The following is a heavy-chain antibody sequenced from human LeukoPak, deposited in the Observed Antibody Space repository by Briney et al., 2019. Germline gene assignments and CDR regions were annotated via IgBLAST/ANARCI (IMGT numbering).Heavy chain of an antibody. J-gene: IGHJ4*02. D-gene: IGHD5-12*01. V-gene: IGHV3-21*04. CDR1: GFTFSNYN. CDR2: ISSSSSYI. CDR3: ARGMLSGYAFEVKYYFDY. Sequence: KSGGSLRLSCAASGFTFSNYNMNWVRQAPGKGLEWVSSISSSSSYIYYADSVKGRFTISRDNAKNSLYLQMNSLRAEDTAVYYCARGMLSGYAFEVKYYFDYWGQGTLVTVSS.